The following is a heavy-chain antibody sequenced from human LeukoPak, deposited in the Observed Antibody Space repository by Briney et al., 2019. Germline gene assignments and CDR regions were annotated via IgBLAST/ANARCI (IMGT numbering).Heavy chain of an antibody. CDR1: GFIFSDYY. D-gene: IGHD6-19*01. Sequence: GGSLRLSCDASGFIFSDYYMSWARQAPGKGLEWISYISNPSSTKYYADSVKGRFTISRDNAKNSLYLQMNSLRAEDTAVYYCARGQAQQWLVSPWNYYYMDVWGKGTTVTISS. CDR3: ARGQAQQWLVSPWNYYYMDV. CDR2: ISNPSSTK. J-gene: IGHJ6*03. V-gene: IGHV3-11*04.